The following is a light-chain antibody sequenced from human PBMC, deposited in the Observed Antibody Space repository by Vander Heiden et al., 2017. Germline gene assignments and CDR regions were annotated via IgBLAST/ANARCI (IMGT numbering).Light chain of an antibody. CDR1: QGIRSG. V-gene: IGKV1D-12*01. J-gene: IGKJ3*01. CDR2: GAP. Sequence: DNQMTQSPSSVSASVGDRVTITCRASQGIRSGLAWYQQKPGKAPKLLIYGAPNLQSGVPSRFSGGESGTDFTLTISSLQPEDFATYYCQQANSFPFTFGPETKVDIK. CDR3: QQANSFPFT.